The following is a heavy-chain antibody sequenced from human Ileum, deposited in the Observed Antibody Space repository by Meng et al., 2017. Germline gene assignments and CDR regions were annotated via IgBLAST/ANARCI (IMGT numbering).Heavy chain of an antibody. D-gene: IGHD3-22*01. J-gene: IGHJ4*02. CDR3: ARDRDSSGYYPY. Sequence: QVQLQESGPGLVKPSQTLSLTCTVSGGSISSADYYWRWIRQPPGKGLEWIGYIYYSGSTYYNPSLKSRLTISVDTSKNQFSLKLSSVTAADTAVYYCARDRDSSGYYPYWGQGTLVTVSS. CDR2: IYYSGST. CDR1: GGSISSADYY. V-gene: IGHV4-30-4*01.